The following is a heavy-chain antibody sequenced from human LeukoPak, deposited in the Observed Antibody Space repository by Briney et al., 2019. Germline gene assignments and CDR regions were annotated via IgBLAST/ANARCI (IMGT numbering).Heavy chain of an antibody. Sequence: SENLSLTCAVYGGSFSGYYYSWIRQPPGRGLEWIGEIDHSASPNYNPSLKSRVTISVDTSKNQFSLKLSSVTAADTAVYYCARVRSSSWYSDYWGQGTLVTVSS. V-gene: IGHV4-34*01. CDR3: ARVRSSSWYSDY. CDR1: GGSFSGYY. J-gene: IGHJ4*02. CDR2: IDHSASP. D-gene: IGHD6-13*01.